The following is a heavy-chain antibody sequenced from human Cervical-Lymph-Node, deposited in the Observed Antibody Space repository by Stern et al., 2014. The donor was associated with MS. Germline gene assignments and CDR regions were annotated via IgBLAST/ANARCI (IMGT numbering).Heavy chain of an antibody. Sequence: EVELVESGGGLVKPGGSLRLSCAASGFTFSSYSMHWVRQAPGKGLEWVSSISRSSSYIYYADSVKGRFTISRDNAKNSLYLQMNSLRAEDTAVYYCARGRGTYYYGSGSYVDYWGQGTLVTVSS. V-gene: IGHV3-21*01. D-gene: IGHD3-10*01. J-gene: IGHJ4*02. CDR3: ARGRGTYYYGSGSYVDY. CDR2: ISRSSSYI. CDR1: GFTFSSYS.